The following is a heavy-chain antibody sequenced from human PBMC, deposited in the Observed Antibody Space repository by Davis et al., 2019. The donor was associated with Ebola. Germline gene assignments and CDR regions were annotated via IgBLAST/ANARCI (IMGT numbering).Heavy chain of an antibody. J-gene: IGHJ4*02. CDR2: INHSGST. CDR3: ARGRTGSYRPRLDY. Sequence: SETLSLTCAVYGGSFSGYYWTWIRQPPGRGLEWIGEINHSGSTNYSPSLKSRVTISVDTSKNQISLKLNSVTAADTAVYFCARGRTGSYRPRLDYWGQGTLVTVSS. D-gene: IGHD3-10*01. CDR1: GGSFSGYY. V-gene: IGHV4-34*01.